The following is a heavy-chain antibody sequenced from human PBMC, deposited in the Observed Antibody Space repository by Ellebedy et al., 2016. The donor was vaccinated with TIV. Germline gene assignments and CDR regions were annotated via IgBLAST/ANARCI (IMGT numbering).Heavy chain of an antibody. Sequence: SVKVSXXTSGGPFNSYVISWVRQAPGQGLEWMGEISPMYGMANYAQKLQGRVTITRDYMELSGLMSEDTAVYYCATREWQDPMDVWGQGTTVTVSS. J-gene: IGHJ6*02. D-gene: IGHD3-3*01. CDR1: GGPFNSYV. CDR3: ATREWQDPMDV. V-gene: IGHV1-69*05. CDR2: ISPMYGMA.